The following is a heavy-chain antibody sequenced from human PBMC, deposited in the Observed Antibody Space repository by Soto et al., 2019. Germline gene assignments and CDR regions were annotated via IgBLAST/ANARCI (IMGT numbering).Heavy chain of an antibody. CDR1: GGSISSYY. Sequence: SETLSLTCTVSGGSISSYYWSWIRQPPGKGLEWIGYIYYSGSTNYNPSLKSRVTISVDTSKNQFSLKLSSVTAADTAVYYCARHNDVIAAAGYFDYWGQGTLVTVSS. CDR3: ARHNDVIAAAGYFDY. V-gene: IGHV4-59*08. J-gene: IGHJ4*02. D-gene: IGHD6-13*01. CDR2: IYYSGST.